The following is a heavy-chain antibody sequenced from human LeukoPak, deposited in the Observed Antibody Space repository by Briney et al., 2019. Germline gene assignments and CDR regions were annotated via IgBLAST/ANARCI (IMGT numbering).Heavy chain of an antibody. J-gene: IGHJ3*01. CDR1: GFTASSNY. V-gene: IGHV3-53*01. D-gene: IGHD3-22*01. CDR3: ARPYYYDSSGYYEDDAFDV. Sequence: GGSLRLSCAASGFTASSNYMSWVRQAPGKGLEWVSVIYSGGSTYYADSVKGRFTISRDNSKNTLYLQMNSLRAEDTAVYYCARPYYYDSSGYYEDDAFDVWGQGTMVTVSS. CDR2: IYSGGST.